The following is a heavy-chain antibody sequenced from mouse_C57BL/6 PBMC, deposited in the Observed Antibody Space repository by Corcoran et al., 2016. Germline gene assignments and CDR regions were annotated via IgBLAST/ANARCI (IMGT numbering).Heavy chain of an antibody. CDR3: ARSGYYGSSPFDY. V-gene: IGHV1-75*01. J-gene: IGHJ2*01. CDR2: IFPGSGST. Sequence: QVQLQQSGPELLKPGASVKISCKASGYTFTDYYINWVKQRPGQGLEWIGWIFPGSGSTYYNEKFKGKATLTVDKSSSTAYMLLSSLTSEDSAVYFCARSGYYGSSPFDYWGQGTTLTVSS. D-gene: IGHD1-1*01. CDR1: GYTFTDYY.